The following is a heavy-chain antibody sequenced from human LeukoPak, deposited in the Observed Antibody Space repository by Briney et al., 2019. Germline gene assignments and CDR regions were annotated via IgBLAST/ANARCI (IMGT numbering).Heavy chain of an antibody. CDR2: ISSSNNYI. CDR1: GFTFSSYS. V-gene: IGHV3-21*01. CDR3: ARRSPNYYFDY. J-gene: IGHJ4*02. Sequence: GGSLRLSCAASGFTFSSYSMNWVRQAPGKGLEWVSSISSSNNYIYYADSVKGRFTISRDNAKNSLYLQMNSLRAEDTAVYYCARRSPNYYFDYWGQGTRSPSPQ.